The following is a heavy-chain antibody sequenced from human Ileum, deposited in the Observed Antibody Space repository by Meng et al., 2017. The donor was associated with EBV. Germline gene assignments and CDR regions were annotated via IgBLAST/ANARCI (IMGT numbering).Heavy chain of an antibody. J-gene: IGHJ4*02. V-gene: IGHV4-34*01. Sequence: QGQLLQWGAGLLKPSGTLSLTWAVYGGSFSGYYWSWIRQPPGKGLEWVGEINHSGNTNYNPSLKSRVNISLDTSKNQFSLKLSSVTAADTAVYYCARYRLQNDYGDQLCYFDYLGQGTLVTVSS. CDR2: INHSGNT. D-gene: IGHD4-17*01. CDR3: ARYRLQNDYGDQLCYFDY. CDR1: GGSFSGYY.